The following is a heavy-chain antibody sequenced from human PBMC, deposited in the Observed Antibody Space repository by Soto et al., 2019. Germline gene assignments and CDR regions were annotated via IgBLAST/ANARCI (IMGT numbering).Heavy chain of an antibody. V-gene: IGHV3-23*01. CDR2: ISGSGGST. J-gene: IGHJ4*02. Sequence: PGGSLRLSCAASGFTFSSYAMSWVRQAPGKGLEWVSAISGSGGSTYYADSVKGRFTISRDNPKNTLYLQMNSLRAEDTAVYYCAKEAYDFWSGYDPAPVDYFDYWGQGTLVTVSS. CDR1: GFTFSSYA. CDR3: AKEAYDFWSGYDPAPVDYFDY. D-gene: IGHD3-3*01.